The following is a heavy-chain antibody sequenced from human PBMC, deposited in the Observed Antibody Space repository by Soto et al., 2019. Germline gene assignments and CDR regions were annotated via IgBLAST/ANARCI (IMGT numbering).Heavy chain of an antibody. V-gene: IGHV1-69*13. J-gene: IGHJ6*02. D-gene: IGHD6-13*01. CDR1: GGTFSSYA. CDR2: IIPIFGTA. CDR3: ARGVYSSSWSVSYYCYGMDV. Sequence: SVKVSCKASGGTFSSYAISWVRQAPGQGLEWMGGIIPIFGTANYAQKFQGRVTITADESTSTAYMELSSLRSEDTAVYYCARGVYSSSWSVSYYCYGMDVWGQGTTVTVSS.